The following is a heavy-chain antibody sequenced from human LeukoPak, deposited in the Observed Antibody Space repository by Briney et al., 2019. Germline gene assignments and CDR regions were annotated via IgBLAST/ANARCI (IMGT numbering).Heavy chain of an antibody. CDR2: ITGSGGFT. V-gene: IGHV3-23*01. CDR3: VRSLDY. CDR1: GFPFGTYA. Sequence: PGGSLRLSCAASGFPFGTYAMNWVRQAPGKGLEWVSVITGSGGFTQYADSVKGRFTISRDNSKNTVYLQMNSLRVEDTALYYCVRSLDYWGQGTLVTVSP. J-gene: IGHJ4*02.